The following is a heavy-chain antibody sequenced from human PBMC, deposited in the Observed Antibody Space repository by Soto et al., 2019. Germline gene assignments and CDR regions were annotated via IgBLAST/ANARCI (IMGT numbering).Heavy chain of an antibody. J-gene: IGHJ6*02. D-gene: IGHD2-8*01. V-gene: IGHV1-18*01. CDR2: ISAYNGNT. CDR3: ARRGCTNGVCYTTYPPYYYGMDV. Sequence: ASVKVSCKASGYTFTSYGISWVRQAPGQGLEWMGWISAYNGNTNYAQKLQGRVTMITDTSTSTAYMELSSLRSEDTAVYYCARRGCTNGVCYTTYPPYYYGMDVWGQGTTVTVSS. CDR1: GYTFTSYG.